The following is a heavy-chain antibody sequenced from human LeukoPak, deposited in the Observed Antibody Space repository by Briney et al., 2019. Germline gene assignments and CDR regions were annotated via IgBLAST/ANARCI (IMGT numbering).Heavy chain of an antibody. CDR1: GYTFTSYY. D-gene: IGHD1-26*01. V-gene: IGHV1-46*01. CDR2: INPSGGST. CDR3: ARDLGGSFGGY. J-gene: IGHJ4*02. Sequence: RASVTVSFKASGYTFTSYYIHWVRQAPGQGLEWMGVINPSGGSTSYAQSFQGRVIMTRDTSTSTVYMELNTLRSDDTDMYYCARDLGGSFGGYWGQGTLVTVSS.